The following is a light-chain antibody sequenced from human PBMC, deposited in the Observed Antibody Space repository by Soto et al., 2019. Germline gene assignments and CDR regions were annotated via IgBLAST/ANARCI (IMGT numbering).Light chain of an antibody. V-gene: IGLV2-14*01. CDR1: SSDVGGYNY. Sequence: QSALTQPASVSGSPGQSITISCTGTSSDVGGYNYVSWYQQHPGKAPKLMIYGVSNRPSGVSNRFSGSKSGNTASLTISGLQAEDEDDYYCSSYTSSSSAVVFGGGTKLTVL. CDR3: SSYTSSSSAVV. J-gene: IGLJ2*01. CDR2: GVS.